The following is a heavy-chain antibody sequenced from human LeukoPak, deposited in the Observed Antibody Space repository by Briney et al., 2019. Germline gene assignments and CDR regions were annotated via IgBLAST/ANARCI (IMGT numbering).Heavy chain of an antibody. D-gene: IGHD3-22*01. Sequence: SETLSLTCTVSGDSISSYYWSWIRQPAGKGLEWIGRIYTSGSTDYNPSLKSRVTMSVDTSKNQFSLKLSSVTAADTAVYYCARESKSYDGSGYYHDYWGQGPLVTVSS. CDR1: GDSISSYY. CDR3: ARESKSYDGSGYYHDY. J-gene: IGHJ4*02. V-gene: IGHV4-4*07. CDR2: IYTSGST.